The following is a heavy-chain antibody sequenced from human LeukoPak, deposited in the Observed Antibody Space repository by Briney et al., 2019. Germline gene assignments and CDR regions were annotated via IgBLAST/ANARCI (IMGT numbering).Heavy chain of an antibody. CDR1: GGSISGGSYY. D-gene: IGHD3-22*01. Sequence: PSETLSLTCTVSGGSISGGSYYWSWIRQPPGKGLEWIGRIYTSGSTNYNPSLKSRVTISVDTSKNQFSLKLSSVTAADTAVYYCARASITYYYDSSALEWGQGTLVTVSS. J-gene: IGHJ4*02. V-gene: IGHV4-61*02. CDR3: ARASITYYYDSSALE. CDR2: IYTSGST.